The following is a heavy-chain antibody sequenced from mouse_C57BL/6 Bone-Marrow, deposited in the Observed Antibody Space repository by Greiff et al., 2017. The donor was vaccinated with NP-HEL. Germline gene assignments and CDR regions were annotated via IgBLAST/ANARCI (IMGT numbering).Heavy chain of an antibody. CDR1: GFTFSSYG. CDR3: ASLDSSGSPFAY. D-gene: IGHD3-2*02. J-gene: IGHJ3*01. CDR2: ISSGGSYT. V-gene: IGHV5-6*01. Sequence: EVQLQQSGGDLVKPGGSLKLSCAASGFTFSSYGMSWVRQTPDKRLEWVATISSGGSYTYYPDSVKGRFTISRDNAKNTLYLQMSSLKSEDTAMYYCASLDSSGSPFAYWGQGTLVTVSA.